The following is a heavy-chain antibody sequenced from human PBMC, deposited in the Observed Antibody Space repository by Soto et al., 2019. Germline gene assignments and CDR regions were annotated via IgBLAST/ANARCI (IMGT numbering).Heavy chain of an antibody. CDR2: IYHSGST. J-gene: IGHJ4*02. D-gene: IGHD3-3*01. Sequence: SETLSLTCAVSGGSISSGGYSWSWIRQPPGKGLEWIGYIYHSGSTYYNPSLKSRVTISVDRSKNQFSLKLSSVTAADTAVYYCARGSSDFWSGYYFDYWGQGTLVAVSS. CDR3: ARGSSDFWSGYYFDY. V-gene: IGHV4-30-2*01. CDR1: GGSISSGGYS.